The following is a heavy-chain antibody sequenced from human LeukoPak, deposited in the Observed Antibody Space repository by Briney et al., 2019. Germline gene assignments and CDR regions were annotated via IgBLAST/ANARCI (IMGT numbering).Heavy chain of an antibody. CDR2: IYYSGST. CDR3: ARATDRFGVVKV. Sequence: SETLSLTCTVSGGSISSGGYYWSWLRQHPGKGLEWIGYIYYSGSTYYNPSLKSRVTISVDTSKNQFSLKLSSVTAADTAVYYCARATDRFGVVKVWGQGTLVTVSS. V-gene: IGHV4-31*03. CDR1: GGSISSGGYY. D-gene: IGHD3-3*01. J-gene: IGHJ4*02.